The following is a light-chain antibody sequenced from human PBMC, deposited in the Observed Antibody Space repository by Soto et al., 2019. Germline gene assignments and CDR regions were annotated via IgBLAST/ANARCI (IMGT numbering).Light chain of an antibody. CDR1: SSYVGGYNY. J-gene: IGLJ1*01. CDR3: SSYAGSILYV. CDR2: EVN. Sequence: QSVLTQPPSASGSPGQSVTISCTGTSSYVGGYNYVSWYQQYPGKAPKLMIYEVNKRPSGVPDRFSGSKSGNTASLTVSGLQAEDEADYYCSSYAGSILYVFGTGTKVTVL. V-gene: IGLV2-8*01.